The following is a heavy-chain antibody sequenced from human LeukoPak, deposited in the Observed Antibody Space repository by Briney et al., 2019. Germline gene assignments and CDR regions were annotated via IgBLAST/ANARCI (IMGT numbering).Heavy chain of an antibody. V-gene: IGHV3-7*01. CDR1: GFTFSNYW. CDR2: INKDGSVI. CDR3: ARDKVTY. J-gene: IGHJ4*02. Sequence: GGSLRLSCAASGFTFSNYWMSWVRQAPGKGLEWVAHINKDGSVIYYVDSVKGRFTISRDNAKSSLSLQMSSLRVEDTAVYYCARDKVTYWGKGILVTVSS.